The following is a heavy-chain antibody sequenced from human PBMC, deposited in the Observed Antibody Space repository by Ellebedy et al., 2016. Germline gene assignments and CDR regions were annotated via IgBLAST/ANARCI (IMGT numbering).Heavy chain of an antibody. V-gene: IGHV3-30-3*01. J-gene: IGHJ5*02. CDR1: GFTFSSYA. Sequence: GESLKISXAASGFTFSSYAMHWVRQAPGKGLEWVAVISYDGSNKYYADSVKGRFTISRDNSKNTLYLQMNSLRAEDTAVYYCARDPNYYGSYNWFDPWGQGTLVTVSS. CDR2: ISYDGSNK. CDR3: ARDPNYYGSYNWFDP. D-gene: IGHD3-10*01.